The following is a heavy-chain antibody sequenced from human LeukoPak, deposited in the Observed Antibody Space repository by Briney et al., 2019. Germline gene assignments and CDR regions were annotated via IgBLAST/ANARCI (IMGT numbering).Heavy chain of an antibody. J-gene: IGHJ4*02. V-gene: IGHV1-2*02. Sequence: ASVKVSCKASGYTFTGYYMHWVRQAPGQGLEWMGWINPNSGGTNYAQKFQGRVTMTRDTSTSTVYMELSSLRSEDTAVYYCARDNHGIAVAGTRYYFDYWGQGTLVTVSS. D-gene: IGHD6-19*01. CDR3: ARDNHGIAVAGTRYYFDY. CDR2: INPNSGGT. CDR1: GYTFTGYY.